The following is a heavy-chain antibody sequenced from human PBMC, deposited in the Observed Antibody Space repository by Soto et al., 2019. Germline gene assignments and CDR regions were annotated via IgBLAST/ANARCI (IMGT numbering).Heavy chain of an antibody. Sequence: GGSLRLSCAASGFSVSSNYMSWARQAPGKGLEWVSAISGSGGSTYYADSVKGRFTISRDNSKNTLYLQMNSLRAEDTAVYYCAKVPHYYDSSGYLLGAFDIWGQGTMVTVSS. D-gene: IGHD3-22*01. CDR2: ISGSGGST. CDR1: GFSVSSNY. J-gene: IGHJ3*02. V-gene: IGHV3-23*01. CDR3: AKVPHYYDSSGYLLGAFDI.